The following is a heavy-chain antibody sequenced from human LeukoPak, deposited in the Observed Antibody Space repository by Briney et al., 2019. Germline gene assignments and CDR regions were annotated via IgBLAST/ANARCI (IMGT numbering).Heavy chain of an antibody. Sequence: SGGSLRLSCVASGFTFSSYVMNWVRQAPGKGLEWVSAISGSGSNTYYADSVKGRFTISRDNAKNSLYLQMNSLRAEDTAMYYCARGPYGDYVDAFDIWGQGTMVTVSS. D-gene: IGHD4-17*01. J-gene: IGHJ3*02. CDR1: GFTFSSYV. CDR3: ARGPYGDYVDAFDI. V-gene: IGHV3-21*01. CDR2: ISGSGSNT.